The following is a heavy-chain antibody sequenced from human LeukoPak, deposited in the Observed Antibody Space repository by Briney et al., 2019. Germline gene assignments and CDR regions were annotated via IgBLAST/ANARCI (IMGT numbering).Heavy chain of an antibody. V-gene: IGHV3-23*01. CDR2: ISSGGHIT. CDR1: QFTFSTYA. J-gene: IGHJ6*02. CDR3: ANAGGSTSDCSGFYGMEV. Sequence: GGSLRLSCAASQFTFSTYAMNWVRQAPGKGLEWVSSISSGGHITYYADSVKGRFTISRDNSKNTLYLQMYSLRPEDAAMYYCANAGGSTSDCSGFYGMEVWGQGTTVAVS. D-gene: IGHD2-15*01.